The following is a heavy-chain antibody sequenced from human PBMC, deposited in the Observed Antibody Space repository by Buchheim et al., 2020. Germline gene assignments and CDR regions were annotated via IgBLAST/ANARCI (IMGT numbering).Heavy chain of an antibody. CDR3: ARDLMGYLFDY. CDR2: IDRSGGSP. CDR1: GFTFRNNA. J-gene: IGHJ4*02. D-gene: IGHD2-8*01. Sequence: EVQLVEAGGGLVQPGMSLRLSCEGSGFTFRNNAMHWVRQAPGKGLEWIAHIDRSGGSPFYAASVKGRFTISRDNAMNSLYLQMYSMRDEDTAVYDCARDLMGYLFDYCGQGT. V-gene: IGHV3-48*02.